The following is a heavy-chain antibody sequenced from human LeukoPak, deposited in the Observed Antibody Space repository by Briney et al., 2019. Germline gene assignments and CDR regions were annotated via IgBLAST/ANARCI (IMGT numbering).Heavy chain of an antibody. J-gene: IGHJ4*02. CDR3: ARGCSSDWYPLMK. V-gene: IGHV4-4*07. Sequence: SETLSLTCTVSGGSMTNYYWHWIRQPAGKGLEWIGHIYGNGNTDFNPSLNSRVTISLDKSQNQFSLQLKSVTAADTAVYYCARGCSSDWYPLMKWGQGILVTVSS. D-gene: IGHD2-21*01. CDR2: IYGNGNT. CDR1: GGSMTNYY.